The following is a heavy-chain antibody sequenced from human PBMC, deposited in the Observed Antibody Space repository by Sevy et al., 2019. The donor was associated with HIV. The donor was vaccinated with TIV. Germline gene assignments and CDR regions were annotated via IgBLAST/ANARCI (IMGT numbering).Heavy chain of an antibody. CDR1: GFTFSSYG. CDR3: ARDWGQQPDY. CDR2: IWYDGSNK. Sequence: GGSLRLSCAASGFTFSSYGMHWVRQAPGKGLEWVAVIWYDGSNKYYADSVKGRFTISRDDSKNTLYLLMNSLRVEDTAVYYCARDWGQQPDYWGQGTLVTVSS. J-gene: IGHJ4*02. V-gene: IGHV3-33*01. D-gene: IGHD6-13*01.